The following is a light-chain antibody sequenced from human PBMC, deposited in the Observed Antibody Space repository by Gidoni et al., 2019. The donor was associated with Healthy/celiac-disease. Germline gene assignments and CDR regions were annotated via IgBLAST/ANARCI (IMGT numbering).Light chain of an antibody. V-gene: IGKV1-5*03. CDR2: KAS. CDR3: QQYNRYCGMCS. J-gene: IGKJ2*04. Sequence: IQMTQYPSTLSASVGDRVTITCRASQSISSWLAWYQQKPGKAPKLLIYKASSLESGVPSRFSGSGSGTEFTLTISSMQPDDFATYYCQQYNRYCGMCSFGQGTKLEIK. CDR1: QSISSW.